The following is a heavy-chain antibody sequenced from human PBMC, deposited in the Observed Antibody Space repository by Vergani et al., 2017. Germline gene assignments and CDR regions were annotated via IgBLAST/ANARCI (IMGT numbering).Heavy chain of an antibody. CDR3: AVDSSGYYFSLGGAFDI. J-gene: IGHJ3*02. V-gene: IGHV1-18*01. CDR1: GYTFTSYG. Sequence: QVQLVQSGAEVMKPGASVKVSCKASGYTFTSYGISWVRQAPGQGLEWMGWISAYNGNTNYAQKLQGRVTMTTDTSTSTAYMGLRSLRSDDTAVYYCAVDSSGYYFSLGGAFDIWGQGTMVTVSS. D-gene: IGHD3-22*01. CDR2: ISAYNGNT.